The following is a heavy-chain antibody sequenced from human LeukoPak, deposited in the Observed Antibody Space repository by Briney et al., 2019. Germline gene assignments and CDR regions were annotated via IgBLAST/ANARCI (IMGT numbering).Heavy chain of an antibody. D-gene: IGHD4-17*01. V-gene: IGHV3-53*01. CDR1: GFTVSSNY. J-gene: IGHJ2*01. CDR3: ARTTVSRAWYFDL. CDR2: IYSGGST. Sequence: GGSLRLSCAASGFTVSSNYMSWVRQAPGKGLEWVSVIYSGGSTYYADSVKGRFTISRDNSKNTLYLQMNSLSAEDTAVYYCARTTVSRAWYFDLWGRGTLVTVSS.